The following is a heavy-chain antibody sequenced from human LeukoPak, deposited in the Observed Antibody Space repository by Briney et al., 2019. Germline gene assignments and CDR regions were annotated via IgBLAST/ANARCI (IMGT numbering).Heavy chain of an antibody. CDR3: ARDLLGYYDSSGYTFDY. D-gene: IGHD3-22*01. Sequence: GGSLRLSCAASGITFSSYWMNWVRQAPGKGLKWVATINQDGSDKYYVDSVRGRFTISRDNAKNSLYLQMNSLRDEDTAVYYCARDLLGYYDSSGYTFDYWGQGTLVTVSS. CDR1: GITFSSYW. J-gene: IGHJ4*02. V-gene: IGHV3-7*01. CDR2: INQDGSDK.